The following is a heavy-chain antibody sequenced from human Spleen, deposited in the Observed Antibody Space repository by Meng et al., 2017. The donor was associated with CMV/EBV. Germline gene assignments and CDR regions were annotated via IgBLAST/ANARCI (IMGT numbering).Heavy chain of an antibody. J-gene: IGHJ4*02. D-gene: IGHD6-6*01. V-gene: IGHV1-18*04. CDR1: GYTFTTYG. Sequence: ASVKVSCKASGYTFTTYGISWVRQAPGQGLEWMGWISGYNGNTDYAQKFKGRVAMTTDTSTSTAYMEPRSLTSDDTAVYYCARRTMAARWAADFWGQGTLVTVSS. CDR3: ARRTMAARWAADF. CDR2: ISGYNGNT.